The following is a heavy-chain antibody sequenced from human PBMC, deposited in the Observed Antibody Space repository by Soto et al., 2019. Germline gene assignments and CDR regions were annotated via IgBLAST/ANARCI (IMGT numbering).Heavy chain of an antibody. J-gene: IGHJ4*02. V-gene: IGHV3-11*04. CDR2: ISSSGSDI. D-gene: IGHD2-15*01. Sequence: GGSLRLSCAASGFTFSDYYMSWIRQAPGKGLEWVAAISSSGSDIYYSDSVKGRFIISRDNAKNTLFLQMNSLRVEDTAVYYCVRGSDVARQELDYWGQGTLVTVSS. CDR3: VRGSDVARQELDY. CDR1: GFTFSDYY.